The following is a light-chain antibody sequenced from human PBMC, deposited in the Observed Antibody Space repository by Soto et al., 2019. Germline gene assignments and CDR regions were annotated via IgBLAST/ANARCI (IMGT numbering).Light chain of an antibody. CDR3: QETYGAPLT. J-gene: IGKJ1*01. Sequence: DIQMTQSPSSLSASVVERVTITFRASQSISSYLNWYQQKPGKAPKLLIYAASSLQSGVPPRFIGSGSGRDFTLTIDGLQPEDFATYYCQETYGAPLTFGQGTKVDIK. V-gene: IGKV1-39*01. CDR2: AAS. CDR1: QSISSY.